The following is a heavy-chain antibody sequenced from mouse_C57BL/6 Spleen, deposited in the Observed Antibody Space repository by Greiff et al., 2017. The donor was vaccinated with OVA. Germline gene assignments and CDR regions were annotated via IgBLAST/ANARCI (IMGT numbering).Heavy chain of an antibody. D-gene: IGHD2-1*01. Sequence: QVQLKQPGAELVKPGASVKLSCKASGYTFTSYWMHWVKQRPGQGLEWIGMIHPNSGSTNYNEKFKSKATLTVDKSSSTAYMQLSSLTSEDSAVYYCARWGNPFAYWGQGTLVTVSA. CDR2: IHPNSGST. J-gene: IGHJ3*01. CDR1: GYTFTSYW. CDR3: ARWGNPFAY. V-gene: IGHV1-64*01.